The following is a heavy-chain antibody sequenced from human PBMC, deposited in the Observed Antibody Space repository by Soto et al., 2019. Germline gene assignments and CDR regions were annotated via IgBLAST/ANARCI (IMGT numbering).Heavy chain of an antibody. CDR3: ASEKKSLIEQKNYGMDV. CDR1: GFTFSSYA. V-gene: IGHV3-23*01. Sequence: GGSLRLSCAASGFTFSSYAMSWVRQAPGKGLEWVSAISGSGGSTSYAQKFQGRVTMTRDTSTSTVYMELSSLRSEDTAVYYCASEKKSLIEQKNYGMDVWGQGTTVTVSS. J-gene: IGHJ6*02. CDR2: ISGSGGST.